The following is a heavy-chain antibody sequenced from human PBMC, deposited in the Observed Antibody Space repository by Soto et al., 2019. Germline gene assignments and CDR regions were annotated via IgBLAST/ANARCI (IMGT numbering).Heavy chain of an antibody. CDR1: GDSISSSGNY. V-gene: IGHV4-39*01. CDR2: LYYRATT. CDR3: ARHKKPLPLY. Sequence: QLRLQESGPGLVKPSETLSLTCTVSGDSISSSGNYWGWIRQPPGKELEWIASLYYRATTDSSPSLKSRVTISMDASKNQFSLIMRSVTPADTAIYYCARHKKPLPLYWGQGILVTVSS. J-gene: IGHJ4*02.